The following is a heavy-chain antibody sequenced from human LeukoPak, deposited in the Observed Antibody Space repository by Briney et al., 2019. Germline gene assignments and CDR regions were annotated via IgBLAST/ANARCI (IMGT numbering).Heavy chain of an antibody. J-gene: IGHJ5*02. Sequence: SETLSLTCTVSGASISGTTHYWGWIRQPPGKGLEWIGSVYHSGSTYYSPSLERRATISVDTSKNQFSLKLSSVTAADTAVYYCARQDWGSGWFDPWGQGTLVTVSS. CDR3: ARQDWGSGWFDP. V-gene: IGHV4-39*01. CDR1: GASISGTTHY. D-gene: IGHD7-27*01. CDR2: VYHSGST.